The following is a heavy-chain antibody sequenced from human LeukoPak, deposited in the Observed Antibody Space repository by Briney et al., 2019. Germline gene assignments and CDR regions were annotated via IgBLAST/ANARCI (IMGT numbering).Heavy chain of an antibody. D-gene: IGHD4-17*01. CDR2: IYTSGST. Sequence: SETVSLTCSVSGGPISSYYWSWIRQPAGKGLEWIGRIYTSGSTNYNPSLKSRVTMSVDTSKNQFSLKLSSVTAADAAVYYCARDSSVTGAFDIWGQGTMVTVSS. CDR1: GGPISSYY. V-gene: IGHV4-4*07. J-gene: IGHJ3*02. CDR3: ARDSSVTGAFDI.